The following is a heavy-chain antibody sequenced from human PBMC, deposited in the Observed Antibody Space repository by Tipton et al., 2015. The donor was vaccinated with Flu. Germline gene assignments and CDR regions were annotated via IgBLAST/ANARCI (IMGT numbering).Heavy chain of an antibody. CDR3: ARERRYCTSSSCYGGPYFDY. D-gene: IGHD2-2*01. CDR1: GFTFSDYY. CDR2: ISSSGTTI. V-gene: IGHV3-11*01. J-gene: IGHJ4*02. Sequence: SLRLSCAASGFTFSDYYMSWIRQAPGRGLEWVSYISSSGTTIYYADSVKGRFTISRDNANNSLYLQMNSLRAEDTAVYYCARERRYCTSSSCYGGPYFDYWGQGTLVTVSS.